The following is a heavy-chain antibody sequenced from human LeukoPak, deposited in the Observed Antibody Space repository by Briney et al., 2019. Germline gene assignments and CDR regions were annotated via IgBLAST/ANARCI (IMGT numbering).Heavy chain of an antibody. Sequence: PGGSLRLSCAASGFTFSGYAMNWVRQAPGKGLEWLSHISSTGGTIYYADSVKGRLTVSRDNAKNSLYLQMNSLGAEDTAVCYCAKSDPYGDSLIEIWGQGALVTVSS. CDR2: ISSTGGTI. CDR1: GFTFSGYA. V-gene: IGHV3-48*03. CDR3: AKSDPYGDSLIEI. D-gene: IGHD4-17*01. J-gene: IGHJ4*02.